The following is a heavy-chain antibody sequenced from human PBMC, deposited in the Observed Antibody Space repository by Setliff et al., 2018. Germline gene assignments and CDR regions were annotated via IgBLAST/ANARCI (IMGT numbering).Heavy chain of an antibody. Sequence: PGGSLRLSCAASGFSFSNYWMHWVRQAPGKGLVWVSRINSDGSSTNYADSVKGQFTVSRDNAKNTLYLQMNSLRAEDTAVYYCATGIYDILQRGTDVWGQGTTVTVSS. D-gene: IGHD3-9*01. CDR1: GFSFSNYW. V-gene: IGHV3-74*01. CDR2: INSDGSST. J-gene: IGHJ6*02. CDR3: ATGIYDILQRGTDV.